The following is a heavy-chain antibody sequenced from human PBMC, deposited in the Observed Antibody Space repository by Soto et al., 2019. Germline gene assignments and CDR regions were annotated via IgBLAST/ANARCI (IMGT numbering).Heavy chain of an antibody. CDR2: IRNHTYSEAT. D-gene: IGHD2-8*01. CDR1: GFTFGNYA. Sequence: GGSLRLSCTASGFTFGNYAINWVRQAPGKGLGWVGPIRNHTYSEATEYAASMKGRFTISRDDCKNIAYLQMNSLKAEDSAVYYCTRAGCPNSAYFFEYWGQGTLVTVSS. J-gene: IGHJ4*02. CDR3: TRAGCPNSAYFFEY. V-gene: IGHV3-49*04.